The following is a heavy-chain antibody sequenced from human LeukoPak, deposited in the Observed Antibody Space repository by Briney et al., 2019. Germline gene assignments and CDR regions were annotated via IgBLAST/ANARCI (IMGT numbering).Heavy chain of an antibody. V-gene: IGHV1-69*02. Sequence: SVKVSCKASGGTFSSYTISWVRQAPGQGLEWMGRIIPILGIANYAQKFQGRVTITADKSTSTAYMELSSLRSEDTAVYYCAGSDVVVPAAYYYYYYYMDVWGKGTTVTVSS. J-gene: IGHJ6*03. D-gene: IGHD2-2*01. CDR2: IIPILGIA. CDR3: AGSDVVVPAAYYYYYYYMDV. CDR1: GGTFSSYT.